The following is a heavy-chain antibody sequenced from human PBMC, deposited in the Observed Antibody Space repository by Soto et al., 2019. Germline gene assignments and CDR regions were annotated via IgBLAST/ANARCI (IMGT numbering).Heavy chain of an antibody. Sequence: GGSLRLSCAASGFTFSSYAMHWVRQAPGKGLEWVAVISYDGSNEYYADSVKGRFTISRDNSKNTLYLQMNSLRAEDTAVYYCAREVWVGATWDYYYGMDVWGQGTTVTVSS. CDR3: AREVWVGATWDYYYGMDV. CDR1: GFTFSSYA. V-gene: IGHV3-30-3*01. J-gene: IGHJ6*02. CDR2: ISYDGSNE. D-gene: IGHD1-26*01.